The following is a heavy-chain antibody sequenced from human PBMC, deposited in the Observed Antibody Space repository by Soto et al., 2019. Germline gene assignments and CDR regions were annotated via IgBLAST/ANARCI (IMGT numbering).Heavy chain of an antibody. CDR3: ARRRSPSIVGAFSAFDI. J-gene: IGHJ3*02. CDR2: IDPSDTYT. D-gene: IGHD1-26*01. CDR1: GYSFSIHW. V-gene: IGHV5-10-1*01. Sequence: PGESLKISCKASGYSFSIHWISWVRQMPGKGLEWMGRIDPSDTYTDYSPSFRGHVTISADSSTSTAYLQWNNLKASDTAMYYCARRRSPSIVGAFSAFDIWGKGTMVTVSS.